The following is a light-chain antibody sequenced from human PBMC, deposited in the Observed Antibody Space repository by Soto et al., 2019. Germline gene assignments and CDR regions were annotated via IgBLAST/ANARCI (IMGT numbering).Light chain of an antibody. Sequence: QSALTQPASVSGSPGQSITISCTATSRDVGNYNLVSWYQQHPGKVPKLMIYEGSKRPSGVSDRFSGSKSGNTAALTISGLQAEDEANYYCCSYAGNAIPVVFGGGTKLTVL. CDR2: EGS. CDR3: CSYAGNAIPVV. V-gene: IGLV2-23*01. J-gene: IGLJ2*01. CDR1: SRDVGNYNL.